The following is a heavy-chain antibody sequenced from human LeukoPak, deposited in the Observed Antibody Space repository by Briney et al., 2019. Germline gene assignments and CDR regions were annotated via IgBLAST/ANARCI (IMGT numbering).Heavy chain of an antibody. Sequence: GGPLRLSCAASQFSISYDWMHWVRQAPGKGLEWVASIKEDGRDIHYLDSVKGRFSISRDNAKNSLYLEMNTLRAEDTAVYYCVRGSGWFFGLWGQGSLVTVSS. CDR1: QFSISYDW. CDR2: IKEDGRDI. J-gene: IGHJ4*02. D-gene: IGHD6-19*01. V-gene: IGHV3-7*01. CDR3: VRGSGWFFGL.